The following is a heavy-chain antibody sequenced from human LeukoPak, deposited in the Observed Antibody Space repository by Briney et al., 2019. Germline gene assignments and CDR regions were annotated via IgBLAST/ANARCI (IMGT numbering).Heavy chain of an antibody. D-gene: IGHD2-15*01. Sequence: GGSLRLSCAASGFTFSSYAMHWVRQAPGKGLEWVAVISYDGSNKYYADSVKGRFTISRDNSKNTLYLQMNSLRAEDTAVYYCARVKSGWSNDYWGQGTLVTVSS. CDR3: ARVKSGWSNDY. J-gene: IGHJ4*02. V-gene: IGHV3-30-3*01. CDR2: ISYDGSNK. CDR1: GFTFSSYA.